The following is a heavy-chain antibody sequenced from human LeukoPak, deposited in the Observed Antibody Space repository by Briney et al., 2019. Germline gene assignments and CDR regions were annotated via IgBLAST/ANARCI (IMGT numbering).Heavy chain of an antibody. Sequence: KPSETLSLTCTVSGGSVSSETYYWSWIRQPPGKGLEWIGYIYYSGSTNYNPSLKSRVSISVDTSKNQFSLKLSSVTAADTAVYYCARGMGVSRRNFDYWGQGTLVTVSS. D-gene: IGHD3-16*01. CDR3: ARGMGVSRRNFDY. V-gene: IGHV4-61*01. CDR2: IYYSGST. CDR1: GGSVSSETYY. J-gene: IGHJ4*02.